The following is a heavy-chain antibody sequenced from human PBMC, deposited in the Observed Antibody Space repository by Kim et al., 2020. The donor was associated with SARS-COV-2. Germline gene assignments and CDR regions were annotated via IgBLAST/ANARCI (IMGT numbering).Heavy chain of an antibody. J-gene: IGHJ4*02. V-gene: IGHV3-23*01. CDR3: AKPGLEEDIVPYFDS. Sequence: ARSGKGRFTMYRDNSKNTQYRQMNSLRAEDTAVYYCAKPGLEEDIVPYFDSWGQGTLVTVSS. D-gene: IGHD5-12*01.